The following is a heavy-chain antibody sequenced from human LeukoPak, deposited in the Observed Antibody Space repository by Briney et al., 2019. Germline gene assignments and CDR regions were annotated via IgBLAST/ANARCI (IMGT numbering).Heavy chain of an antibody. V-gene: IGHV4-4*07. CDR2: ISTSGST. Sequence: PSETLSLTCTVSGGSISSYYWSWIRQPAGKGLESIGHISTSGSTNYNPSLKSRVTMSVDTSKNQFSLKLSSVTAADTAVYYCAKGTKDYYGSGSFYLSRDHFISRWGQGTLVTVSS. D-gene: IGHD3-10*01. CDR3: AKGTKDYYGSGSFYLSRDHFISR. CDR1: GGSISSYY. J-gene: IGHJ4*02.